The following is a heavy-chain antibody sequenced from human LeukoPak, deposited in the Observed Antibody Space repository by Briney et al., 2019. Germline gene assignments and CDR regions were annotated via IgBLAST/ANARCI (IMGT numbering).Heavy chain of an antibody. CDR3: ARGDPEGHFDY. CDR1: GYRFTNYW. J-gene: IGHJ4*02. D-gene: IGHD3-10*01. V-gene: IGHV5-51*01. CDR2: IYPGDSDT. Sequence: PGESLKISCTGSGYRFTNYWIAWVRQMPGKGLEWMGIIYPGDSDTRYSLSFQGQVTISADKSIATAYLQWSSLRAPDTAMYYCARGDPEGHFDYWGQGTLVTVSS.